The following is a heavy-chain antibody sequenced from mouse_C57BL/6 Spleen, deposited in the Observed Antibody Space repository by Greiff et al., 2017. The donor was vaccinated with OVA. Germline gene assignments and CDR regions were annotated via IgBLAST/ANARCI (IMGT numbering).Heavy chain of an antibody. CDR2: IYPGDGDT. Sequence: QVQLQQSGPELVKPGASVKISCKASGYAFSSSWMNWVKQRPGKGLEWIGRIYPGDGDTNYNGKFKGTATLTADKSSRTAYMQLSSLTSEDSALSVCDGGYDYDSDDWGQGTTRTVSS. V-gene: IGHV1-82*01. D-gene: IGHD2-4*01. CDR3: DGGYDYDSDD. CDR1: GYAFSSSW. J-gene: IGHJ2*01.